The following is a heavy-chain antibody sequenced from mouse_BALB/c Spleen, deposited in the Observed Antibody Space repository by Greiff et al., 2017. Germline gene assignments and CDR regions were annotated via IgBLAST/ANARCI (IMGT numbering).Heavy chain of an antibody. Sequence: LVESGPELVKPGASVKMSCKASGYTFTSYVMHWVKQKPGQGLEWIGYINPYNDGTKYNEKFKGKATLTSDKSSSTAYMELSSLTSEDSAVYYCARPWEGAHFDYWGQGTTLTVSS. CDR3: ARPWEGAHFDY. CDR2: INPYNDGT. J-gene: IGHJ2*01. V-gene: IGHV1-14*01. D-gene: IGHD4-1*01. CDR1: GYTFTSYV.